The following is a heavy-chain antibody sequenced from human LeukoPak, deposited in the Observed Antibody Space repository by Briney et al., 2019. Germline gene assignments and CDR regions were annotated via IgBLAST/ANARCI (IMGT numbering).Heavy chain of an antibody. CDR1: GFTFSSYG. D-gene: IGHD2-15*01. J-gene: IGHJ4*02. V-gene: IGHV3-30*18. Sequence: GGPLRLSCAASGFTFSSYGMHWVRQAPGKGLEWVAVISYDGSNKYYADSVKGRFTISRDNSKNPLYLQINSLRAEDTAVYYCAKSLRVGAALDDYWGQGTLVTVSS. CDR2: ISYDGSNK. CDR3: AKSLRVGAALDDY.